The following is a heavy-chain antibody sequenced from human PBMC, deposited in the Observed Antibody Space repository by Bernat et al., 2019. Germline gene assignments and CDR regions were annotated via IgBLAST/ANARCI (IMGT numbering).Heavy chain of an antibody. CDR1: GYSISSGYY. Sequence: QVQLQESGPGLVKPSETLSLTCAVSGYSISSGYYWGWIRQPPGKGLEWIGSIYYSGSTYYNPSLKSRVTISVDTSKNQFSLKLSSVTAADTAVYYCARSMVEWGQGTLVTVSS. V-gene: IGHV4-38-2*01. CDR2: IYYSGST. CDR3: ARSMVE. J-gene: IGHJ4*02. D-gene: IGHD3-10*01.